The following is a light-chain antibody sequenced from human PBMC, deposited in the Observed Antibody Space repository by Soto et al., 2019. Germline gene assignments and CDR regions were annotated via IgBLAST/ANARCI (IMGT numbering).Light chain of an antibody. CDR2: GAS. Sequence: EIVMTQSPVTLSVSPGERATLSCRASQSLSSNLAWYQQKPGQAPRLLIYGASTRATGIPARFSGGESGTEFTLTISSLQSEDFAVYYCQQYNKWPRTFGKGTKVDIK. CDR1: QSLSSN. V-gene: IGKV3-15*01. J-gene: IGKJ2*01. CDR3: QQYNKWPRT.